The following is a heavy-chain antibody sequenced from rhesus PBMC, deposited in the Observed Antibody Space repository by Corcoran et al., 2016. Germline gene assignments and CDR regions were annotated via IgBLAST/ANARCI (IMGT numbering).Heavy chain of an antibody. V-gene: IGHV4-169*01. J-gene: IGHJ4*01. D-gene: IGHD1-44*01. CDR1: GGSIRSNY. CDR2: IYGSGSST. CDR3: ARHVKWELRRDC. Sequence: QLQLQESGPGLVKPSETLSVTCAVSGGSIRSNYCSWIRQPPGKGLEWIGRIYGSGSSTNYNPSLKSRVTLSVDTSKNQLSLKLTSVTAADTAVYYCARHVKWELRRDCWGQGVQVTVSS.